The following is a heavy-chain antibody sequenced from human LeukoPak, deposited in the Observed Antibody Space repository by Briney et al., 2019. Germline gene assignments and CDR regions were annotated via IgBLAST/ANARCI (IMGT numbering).Heavy chain of an antibody. V-gene: IGHV3-30*02. D-gene: IGHD4-23*01. Sequence: PGGSLRLSCAASGFTFSSYGMHWVRQAPGKGLEWVAFIRYDGSNKYYADSVKGRFTISRDNSKNTLYLQTNSLRAEDTAVYYCAKDLYGGIVALDYWGQGTLVTVSS. CDR1: GFTFSSYG. J-gene: IGHJ4*02. CDR3: AKDLYGGIVALDY. CDR2: IRYDGSNK.